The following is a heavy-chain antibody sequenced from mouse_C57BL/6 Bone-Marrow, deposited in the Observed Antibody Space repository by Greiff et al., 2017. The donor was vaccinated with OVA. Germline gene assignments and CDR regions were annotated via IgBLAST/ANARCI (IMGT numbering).Heavy chain of an antibody. V-gene: IGHV1-53*01. CDR2: INPSNGGT. D-gene: IGHD2-5*01. Sequence: QVQLQQSGTELVKPGASVKLSCKASGYTFTSYWMHWVKQRPGQGLEWIGNINPSNGGTNYNEKFKSKATLTVDKSSSTAYMQLSSLTSEDSAVYYCARTPYYSNYVLYAMDYWGQGTSVTVSS. J-gene: IGHJ4*01. CDR1: GYTFTSYW. CDR3: ARTPYYSNYVLYAMDY.